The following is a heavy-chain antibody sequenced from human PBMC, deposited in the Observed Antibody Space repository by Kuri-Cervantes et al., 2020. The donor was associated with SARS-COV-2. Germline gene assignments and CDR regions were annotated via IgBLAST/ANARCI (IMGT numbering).Heavy chain of an antibody. CDR2: ISGSGGST. D-gene: IGHD2-2*01. J-gene: IGHJ1*01. CDR3: ALRYCSSTSCRDQGYFQH. Sequence: GGSLRLSCAASGFTFSSYAMSWVRQAPRKGLEWVSAISGSGGSTYYADSVKGRFTISRDNSKNTLYLQMNSLRAEDTAVYYCALRYCSSTSCRDQGYFQHWGQGTLVTVSS. V-gene: IGHV3-23*01. CDR1: GFTFSSYA.